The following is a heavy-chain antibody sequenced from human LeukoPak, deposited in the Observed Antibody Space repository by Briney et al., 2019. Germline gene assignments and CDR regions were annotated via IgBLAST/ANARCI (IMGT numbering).Heavy chain of an antibody. Sequence: PGGSLRLSCAASGFTFSSYGMHWVRQAPGKGLEWVAFIRYDGSNKYYADSVKGRFTISRDNAENSLYLQMNTLRAEDTAVYYCARVGPYGDYFDYWGQGTLVTVSS. CDR3: ARVGPYGDYFDY. V-gene: IGHV3-30*02. J-gene: IGHJ4*02. D-gene: IGHD4-17*01. CDR2: IRYDGSNK. CDR1: GFTFSSYG.